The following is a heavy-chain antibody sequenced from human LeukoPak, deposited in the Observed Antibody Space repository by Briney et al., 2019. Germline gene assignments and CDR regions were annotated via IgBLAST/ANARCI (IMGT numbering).Heavy chain of an antibody. CDR3: ARDRTTTYYYYYMDV. V-gene: IGHV3-74*01. CDR1: GFTFSSYW. Sequence: GGSLRLSCAASGFTFSSYWMHWVRQAPGKGLVWVSRINSDGSSTSYADSVKGRFTISRDNAKNTLYLQMNSLRAEDTAVYYCARDRTTTYYYYYMDVWGKGTTVTVSS. CDR2: INSDGSST. D-gene: IGHD4-17*01. J-gene: IGHJ6*03.